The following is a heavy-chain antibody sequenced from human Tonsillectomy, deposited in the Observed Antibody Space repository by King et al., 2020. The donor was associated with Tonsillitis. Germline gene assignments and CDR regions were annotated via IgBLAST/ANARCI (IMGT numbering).Heavy chain of an antibody. CDR1: GGSINSHY. CDR3: AREYCNSTSCYSFDY. J-gene: IGHJ4*02. V-gene: IGHV4-59*11. Sequence: QLQESGPGLVKPSETLSLTCTVSGGSINSHYWSWIRQPPGKGLEWIGYIYFTGNSKYNPSLKSRITISLDTSKIQFSLRLSSVTAADTALYYCAREYCNSTSCYSFDYWGQGTLVTVSS. CDR2: IYFTGNS. D-gene: IGHD2-2*01.